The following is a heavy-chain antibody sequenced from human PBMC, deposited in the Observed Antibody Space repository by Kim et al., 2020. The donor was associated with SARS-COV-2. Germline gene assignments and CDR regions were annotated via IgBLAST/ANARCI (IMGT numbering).Heavy chain of an antibody. D-gene: IGHD5-18*01. CDR3: AKPGVDTAMGRYFDY. CDR2: ISCNSGSI. J-gene: IGHJ4*02. CDR1: GFTFDDYA. Sequence: GGSLRLSCAASGFTFDDYAMHWVRQAPGKGLEWVSGISCNSGSIGYADSVNGRFTISRDNAKNSLYLQMNSLRAEDTALYYCAKPGVDTAMGRYFDYWGRGTLVTVPS. V-gene: IGHV3-9*01.